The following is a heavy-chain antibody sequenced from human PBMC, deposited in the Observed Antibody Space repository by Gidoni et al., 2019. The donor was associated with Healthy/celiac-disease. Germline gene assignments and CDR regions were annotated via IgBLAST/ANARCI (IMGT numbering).Heavy chain of an antibody. J-gene: IGHJ4*02. CDR2: IKQDGSEK. V-gene: IGHV3-7*01. CDR3: ARVELYYYGEADY. D-gene: IGHD3-10*01. CDR1: GFTFSSYW. Sequence: EVQLVESGGGLVQPGGSLSLSWAASGFTFSSYWMSWVRQAPGKGLEWVANIKQDGSEKYYVDSVKGRFTISRDNAKNSLYLQMNSLRAEDTAVYYCARVELYYYGEADYWGQGTLVTVSS.